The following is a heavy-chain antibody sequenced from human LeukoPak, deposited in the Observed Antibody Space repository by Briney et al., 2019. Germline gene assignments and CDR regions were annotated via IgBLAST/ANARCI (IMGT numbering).Heavy chain of an antibody. CDR2: INPGGGGA. V-gene: IGHV1-46*01. Sequence: GASVKVSCKASGYTFTTYYMHCVRQAPGQGLAWMGLINPGGGGATSAQKFQGRFTMTRDTSTSTVYMELSSLTSEDTAVYYCAAGGSTTTPSWVSFDYWGQGTLVTVSS. D-gene: IGHD2-2*01. CDR3: AAGGSTTTPSWVSFDY. J-gene: IGHJ4*02. CDR1: GYTFTTYY.